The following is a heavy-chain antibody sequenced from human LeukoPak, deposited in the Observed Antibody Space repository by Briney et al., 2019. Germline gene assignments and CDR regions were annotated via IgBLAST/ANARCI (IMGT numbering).Heavy chain of an antibody. CDR2: IYNSGST. CDR1: GRFISSSSYY. D-gene: IGHD3-22*01. J-gene: IGHJ4*02. V-gene: IGHV4-39*01. CDR3: ARHSSGYYYSPFDY. Sequence: WDTLSLTCTVSGRFISSSSYYGGWSRQPRGKGVEWIWSIYNSGSTYHTPSLKSRVTISIDTSKNQFSLILRSVTAADSAVYYCARHSSGYYYSPFDYWGQGRLVTVSS.